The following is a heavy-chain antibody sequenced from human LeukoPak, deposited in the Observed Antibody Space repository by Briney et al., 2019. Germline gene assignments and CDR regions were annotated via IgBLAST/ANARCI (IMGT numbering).Heavy chain of an antibody. CDR2: ISYDGSYK. CDR3: AKEKVVVVPAAILDY. V-gene: IGHV3-30*18. J-gene: IGHJ4*02. Sequence: TGRSLRLFCAASGFTFSNYGMHWVRQAPGKGLEWVTVISYDGSYKYYADSVKGRFTISRDNSKNTLYLQMNSLRAEDTAVYYCAKEKVVVVPAAILDYWGQGTLVTVSS. CDR1: GFTFSNYG. D-gene: IGHD2-2*01.